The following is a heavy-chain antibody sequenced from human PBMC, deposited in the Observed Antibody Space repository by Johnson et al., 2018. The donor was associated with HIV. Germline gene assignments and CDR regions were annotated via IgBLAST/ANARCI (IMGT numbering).Heavy chain of an antibody. Sequence: VQLVESGGDLVQPGGSLRLSCAASGFTVSSNYMSWVRQAPGKGLEWVSVIYSGGSTYYADSVKGRFTISRDNAKNTLYLQMNSLRAEDTALYYCAKIRGEMATTDAFDIWGQGTMVTVSS. CDR1: GFTVSSNY. CDR3: AKIRGEMATTDAFDI. V-gene: IGHV3-66*01. CDR2: IYSGGST. J-gene: IGHJ3*02. D-gene: IGHD5-24*01.